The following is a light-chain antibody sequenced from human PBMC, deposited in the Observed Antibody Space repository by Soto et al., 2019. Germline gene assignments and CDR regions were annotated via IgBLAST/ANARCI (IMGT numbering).Light chain of an antibody. CDR2: AAS. CDR1: QSISSW. Sequence: DIQMTQSPSSVSASVGDRVTITCRASQSISSWLAWYQQKPGKVPKLLIYAASNLQGGVPSRFSGSGSGTDFTLTISSLQPEDFATYFCQQGNSFPITFGQGTRLEIK. CDR3: QQGNSFPIT. V-gene: IGKV1-12*01. J-gene: IGKJ5*01.